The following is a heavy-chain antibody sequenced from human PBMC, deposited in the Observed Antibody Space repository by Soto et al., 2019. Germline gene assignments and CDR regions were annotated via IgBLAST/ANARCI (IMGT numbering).Heavy chain of an antibody. CDR3: ARGCYGSDYYGMHV. Sequence: ASVKVSCKASGYTFTGYYIHWVRQAPGQGLEWMAWINPNSGGTKFAQKFQDRISVTRDTSISTAYLQLTSLTSDDTAVYYCARGCYGSDYYGMHVWGQGTTVTAAS. J-gene: IGHJ6*02. D-gene: IGHD2-2*01. CDR2: INPNSGGT. V-gene: IGHV1-2*02. CDR1: GYTFTGYY.